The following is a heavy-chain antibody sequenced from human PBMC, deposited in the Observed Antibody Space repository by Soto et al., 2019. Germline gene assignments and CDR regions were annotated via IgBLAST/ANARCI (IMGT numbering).Heavy chain of an antibody. Sequence: QVQLVESGGGVVQPGRSLRLSCAASGFTFSSSGMHWVRQAPGKGLEWVAVTSFDGSSGYYADSVRGRFTISRDNSNNTLYLQMNSLRAEDTAVYYCAKSLPAVAGYFDYWGQGTLVTVSS. CDR3: AKSLPAVAGYFDY. J-gene: IGHJ4*02. CDR2: TSFDGSSG. CDR1: GFTFSSSG. D-gene: IGHD6-19*01. V-gene: IGHV3-30*18.